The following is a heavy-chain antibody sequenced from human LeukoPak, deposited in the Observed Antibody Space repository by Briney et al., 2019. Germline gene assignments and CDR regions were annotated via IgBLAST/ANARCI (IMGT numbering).Heavy chain of an antibody. CDR1: GFTFTSSA. Sequence: GASVKVSCKASGFTFTSSAVQWVRQARGQRLEWIGWIVVGSGNTNYAQKFQERVTITRDMSTSTAYMELSSLRAEDTAVYYCARSGTRLYYYYGMDVWGQGTTVTVSS. V-gene: IGHV1-58*01. CDR3: ARSGTRLYYYYGMDV. J-gene: IGHJ6*02. D-gene: IGHD1-1*01. CDR2: IVVGSGNT.